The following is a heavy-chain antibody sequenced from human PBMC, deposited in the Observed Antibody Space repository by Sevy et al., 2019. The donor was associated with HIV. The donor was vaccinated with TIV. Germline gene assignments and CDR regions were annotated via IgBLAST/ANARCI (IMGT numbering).Heavy chain of an antibody. Sequence: GGSLRLSRGASGFTFDDYAMHWVRQVPGKGLEWVSGISWNSDSIAYADSVKGRFTISRDNAKNSLYLQMNSLRAEDTALYYCAKAGGYYDSTEYYFDYWGQGTLVTVSS. D-gene: IGHD3-22*01. J-gene: IGHJ4*02. V-gene: IGHV3-9*01. CDR1: GFTFDDYA. CDR2: ISWNSDSI. CDR3: AKAGGYYDSTEYYFDY.